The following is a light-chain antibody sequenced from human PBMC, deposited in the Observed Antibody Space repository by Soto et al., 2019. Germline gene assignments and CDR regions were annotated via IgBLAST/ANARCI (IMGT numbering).Light chain of an antibody. Sequence: QPVLTQSPSASASLGASVKLTYTLSSGHSTYAIAWHQQQPEKGPRYLMKLNSDGSHSKGDGIPDRFSGSSSGAERYLTISSLQSEDEADYYCQTWVTGPPWVFGGGTKVTVL. CDR3: QTWVTGPPWV. J-gene: IGLJ3*02. CDR2: LNSDGSH. V-gene: IGLV4-69*01. CDR1: SGHSTYA.